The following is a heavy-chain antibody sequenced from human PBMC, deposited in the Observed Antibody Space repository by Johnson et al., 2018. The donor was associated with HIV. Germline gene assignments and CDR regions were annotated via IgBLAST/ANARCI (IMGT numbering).Heavy chain of an antibody. Sequence: VLLVESGGGLVQPGGSLRLSCAASGFTVSSNYMSWVRQAPGKGLEWVSVIYSGGSTYYADSVKGRFTISRDNSKNTLYLQMNSLRAEDTAVYYCARDRRDGSSSRWFGPTRRAVDIWGQGTMVTVSS. CDR2: IYSGGST. D-gene: IGHD6-6*01. J-gene: IGHJ3*02. CDR1: GFTVSSNY. CDR3: ARDRRDGSSSRWFGPTRRAVDI. V-gene: IGHV3-66*01.